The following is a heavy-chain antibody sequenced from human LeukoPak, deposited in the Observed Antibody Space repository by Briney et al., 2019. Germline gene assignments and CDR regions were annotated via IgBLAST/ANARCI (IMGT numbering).Heavy chain of an antibody. J-gene: IGHJ5*02. Sequence: SETLSLTCTVSGGSISSYYWGWIRQPPGKGLEWIGYIYYSGSTNYNPSLKSRVTISEDTSKNQFCLKLSAVTAAAPVVYSGARVRSVSPPLLWFGSFDPWGQGTLVTVSS. D-gene: IGHD3-10*01. CDR1: GGSISSYY. V-gene: IGHV4-59*12. CDR3: ARVRSVSPPLLWFGSFDP. CDR2: IYYSGST.